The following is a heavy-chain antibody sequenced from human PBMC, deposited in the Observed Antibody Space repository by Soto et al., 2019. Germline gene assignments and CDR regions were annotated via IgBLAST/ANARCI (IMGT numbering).Heavy chain of an antibody. D-gene: IGHD3-22*01. Sequence: EVQLLESGGGLVQPGGSLRLSCAASGFTLSSDAMSWVRQAPGKGLEWVSLISSSGGGTYYADSVNGRFTISRDSSRNMLYLQVNSRRPEDTATYYCAARSSGYPYWGQGTLVTVSS. CDR2: ISSSGGGT. CDR1: GFTLSSDA. J-gene: IGHJ4*02. CDR3: AARSSGYPY. V-gene: IGHV3-23*01.